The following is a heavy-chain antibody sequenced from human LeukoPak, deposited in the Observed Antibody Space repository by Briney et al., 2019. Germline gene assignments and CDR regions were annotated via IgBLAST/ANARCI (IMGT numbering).Heavy chain of an antibody. CDR1: GFTFSTYG. V-gene: IGHV3-30*02. Sequence: GGSLRLSCAASGFTFSTYGMHWVRQAPGKGLEWVAFIRYDGNNKYYADSVKGRFTISRDNSKNTLYLQMNSLRAEDTAVYYCARDRDLAARPGYFDYWGQGTLVTVSS. D-gene: IGHD6-6*01. J-gene: IGHJ4*02. CDR2: IRYDGNNK. CDR3: ARDRDLAARPGYFDY.